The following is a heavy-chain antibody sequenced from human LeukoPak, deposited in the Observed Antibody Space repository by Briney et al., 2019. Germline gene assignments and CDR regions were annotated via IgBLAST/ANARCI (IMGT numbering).Heavy chain of an antibody. CDR1: GFTFSSHS. J-gene: IGHJ4*02. CDR3: AGGAADNRWGYFDY. V-gene: IGHV3-21*06. D-gene: IGHD6-13*01. Sequence: GGSLRLSCAASGFTFSSHSMSWVRQAPGKGLEWVACISSDSNDVFYADSVRGRFTISRDNAKNSLYLQVNSLRAEDTAVYHCAGGAADNRWGYFDYWGQGTLVTVSS. CDR2: ISSDSNDV.